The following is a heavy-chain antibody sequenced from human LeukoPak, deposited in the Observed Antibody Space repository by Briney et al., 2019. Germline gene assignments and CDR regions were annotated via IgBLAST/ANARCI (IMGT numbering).Heavy chain of an antibody. CDR2: ITGSGGST. Sequence: GGSLRLSCVAPGFTFSSWTMGWVRQAPGKGLEWVSSITGSGGSTYDEVSVKGRVTISRDNSKNTLYLQMNSLRAEDTAVYYCARGSSDWPYYFAYWGQGTLVTVSS. CDR1: GFTFSSWT. J-gene: IGHJ4*02. CDR3: ARGSSDWPYYFAY. V-gene: IGHV3-23*01. D-gene: IGHD6-19*01.